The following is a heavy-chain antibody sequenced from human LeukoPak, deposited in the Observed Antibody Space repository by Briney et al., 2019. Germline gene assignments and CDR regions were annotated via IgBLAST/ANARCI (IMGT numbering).Heavy chain of an antibody. Sequence: GGSLRLSCAASGFTFSSYSMNWVRQAPGKGLEWVSSISSSSSYIYYADSVKGRFTISRDNSKNTLYLLMNSLRAGDTAVYYCARVGGSGGLAVGYFDHWGQGTLVTVSS. CDR3: ARVGGSGGLAVGYFDH. J-gene: IGHJ4*02. D-gene: IGHD3/OR15-3a*01. V-gene: IGHV3-21*04. CDR2: ISSSSSYI. CDR1: GFTFSSYS.